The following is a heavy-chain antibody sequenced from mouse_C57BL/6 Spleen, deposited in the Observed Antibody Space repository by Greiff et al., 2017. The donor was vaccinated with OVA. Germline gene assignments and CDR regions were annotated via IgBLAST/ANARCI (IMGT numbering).Heavy chain of an antibody. CDR1: GYTFTSYG. V-gene: IGHV1-81*01. D-gene: IGHD3-2*02. CDR2: IYPRSGNT. CDR3: ARDSSGVLDY. Sequence: QVQLKESGAELARPGASVKLSCKASGYTFTSYGISWVKQRTGQGLEWIGEIYPRSGNTYYNEKFKGKATLTADKSSSTAYMELRSLTSEDSAVYFCARDSSGVLDYWGQGTTLTVSS. J-gene: IGHJ2*01.